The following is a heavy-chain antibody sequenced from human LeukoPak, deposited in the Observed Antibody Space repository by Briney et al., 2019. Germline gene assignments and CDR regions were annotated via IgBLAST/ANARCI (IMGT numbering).Heavy chain of an antibody. CDR2: INPNSGGT. D-gene: IGHD2-15*01. V-gene: IGHV1-2*02. CDR3: AAAVVAATFDY. CDR1: GYTFTGYY. J-gene: IGHJ4*02. Sequence: GASVKVSCKASGYTFTGYYMHWVRQAPGQGLEWMGWINPNSGGTNYAQKFQGRVTMTRDTSISTAYMELSSLRSEDTAVYYCAAAVVAATFDYWGQGTLVTVSS.